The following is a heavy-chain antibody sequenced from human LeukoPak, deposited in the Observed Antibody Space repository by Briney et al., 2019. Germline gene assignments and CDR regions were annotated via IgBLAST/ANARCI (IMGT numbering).Heavy chain of an antibody. D-gene: IGHD3-3*01. Sequence: SETLSLTCAVYGGSFGGYYWSWIRQPPGKGLEWIGEINHSGSTNYNPSLKSRVTISVDTSKNQFSLKLSSVTAADTAVYYCARGFRITIFGVVIYNWFDPWGQGTLVTVSS. V-gene: IGHV4-34*01. CDR1: GGSFGGYY. CDR3: ARGFRITIFGVVIYNWFDP. J-gene: IGHJ5*02. CDR2: INHSGST.